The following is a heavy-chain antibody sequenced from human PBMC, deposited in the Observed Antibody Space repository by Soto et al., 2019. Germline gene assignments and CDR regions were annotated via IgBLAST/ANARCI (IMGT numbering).Heavy chain of an antibody. CDR1: GGSISSSSYY. V-gene: IGHV4-39*01. Sequence: SETLSLTCTVSGGSISSSSYYWGWIRQPPGKGLEWIGSIYYSGSTYYNPSLKSRVTISVDTSKNQFSLKLSSVTAAHTAVYYCARHGSGLLWFGELYRWFDPWGQGTLVTVSS. CDR3: ARHGSGLLWFGELYRWFDP. CDR2: IYYSGST. D-gene: IGHD3-10*01. J-gene: IGHJ5*02.